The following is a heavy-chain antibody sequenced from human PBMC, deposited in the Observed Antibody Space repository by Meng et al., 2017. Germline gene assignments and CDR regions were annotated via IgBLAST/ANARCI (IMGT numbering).Heavy chain of an antibody. D-gene: IGHD3/OR15-3a*01. J-gene: IGHJ4*02. CDR2: MNPNSGNT. Sequence: QVQLVKSGAEVKKPWASVKVSCKASGYTFTSYDINWVRQATGQGLEWMGWMNPNSGNTGYAQKFQGRVTMTRNTSISTAYMELSSLRSEDTAVYYCARGPNRWTGFDYWGQGTLVTVSS. V-gene: IGHV1-8*01. CDR1: GYTFTSYD. CDR3: ARGPNRWTGFDY.